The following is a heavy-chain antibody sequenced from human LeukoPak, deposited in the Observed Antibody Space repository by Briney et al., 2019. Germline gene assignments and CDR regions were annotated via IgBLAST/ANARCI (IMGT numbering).Heavy chain of an antibody. V-gene: IGHV4-34*01. CDR1: GGSFSGYY. J-gene: IGHJ5*02. CDR3: ARGRYDFWGGYQTRGWFDP. D-gene: IGHD3-3*01. CDR2: INHSGST. Sequence: PSETLSLTCAVYGGSFSGYYWSWIRQPPGKGLEWIGEINHSGSTNYNPSLKSRVTISVDTSKNQFSLKLSSVTAADTAVYYCARGRYDFWGGYQTRGWFDPWGQGTLVTVSS.